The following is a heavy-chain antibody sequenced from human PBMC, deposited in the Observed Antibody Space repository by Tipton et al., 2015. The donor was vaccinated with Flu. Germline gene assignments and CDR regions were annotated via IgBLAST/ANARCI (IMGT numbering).Heavy chain of an antibody. CDR1: GFTLTDYY. D-gene: IGHD3-9*01. CDR3: ARDKTNILRYFEAGMDV. V-gene: IGHV3-11*01. CDR2: ISSSGIPI. J-gene: IGHJ6*02. Sequence: GSLRLSCAASGFTLTDYYMSWVRQAPGKGLEWVSLISSSGIPIYYADSVKGRFTISRDSAENSLFLQMNSLRAEDTAVYYCARDKTNILRYFEAGMDVWDQGP.